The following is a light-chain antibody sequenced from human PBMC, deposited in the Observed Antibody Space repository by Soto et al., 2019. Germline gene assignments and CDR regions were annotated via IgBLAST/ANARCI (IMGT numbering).Light chain of an antibody. CDR1: RSDVGGYNY. J-gene: IGLJ3*02. CDR3: SPYTSRSTLV. Sequence: QSALTKPASVSGSPVQSITISCTETRSDVGGYNYVSWYQKHPGKAPKLMIYDVSNRPSGVSNRFSGSKSGNTASLTISGLQAEDEADYYCSPYTSRSTLVFGGGTKLTVL. CDR2: DVS. V-gene: IGLV2-14*01.